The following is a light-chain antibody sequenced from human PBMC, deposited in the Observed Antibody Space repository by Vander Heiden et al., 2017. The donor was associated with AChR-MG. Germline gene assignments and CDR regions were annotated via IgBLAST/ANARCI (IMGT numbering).Light chain of an antibody. CDR3: SSYTSSSVVI. CDR1: STDIGGYDY. Sequence: QSVLTQPASVSGPLGQSITISCTGTSTDIGGYDYVSWYQQHPGKAPKLMIYDVSNRPSGVSNRFSGSKSGNTASLTISGLQAEDEADYYCSSYTSSSVVIVGGGTKLTVL. CDR2: DVS. J-gene: IGLJ2*01. V-gene: IGLV2-14*03.